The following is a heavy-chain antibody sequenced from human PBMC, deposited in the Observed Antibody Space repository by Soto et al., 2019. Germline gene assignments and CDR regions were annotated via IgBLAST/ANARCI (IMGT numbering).Heavy chain of an antibody. Sequence: GGSLRLSCSASGFTFSSYAMHWVRQAPGKGLEYVSAISSNGGSTYYADSVKGRFTISRDNSKNTLYLQMSSLRAEDTAVYYCVKDFHGAAAGLIYYYYGMDVWGQGTTVTVSS. CDR3: VKDFHGAAAGLIYYYYGMDV. V-gene: IGHV3-64D*08. J-gene: IGHJ6*02. D-gene: IGHD6-13*01. CDR1: GFTFSSYA. CDR2: ISSNGGST.